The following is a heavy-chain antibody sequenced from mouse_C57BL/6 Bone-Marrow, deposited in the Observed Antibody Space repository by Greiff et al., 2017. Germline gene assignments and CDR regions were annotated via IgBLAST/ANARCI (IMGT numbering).Heavy chain of an antibody. CDR2: ISDGGSYT. D-gene: IGHD1-1*01. V-gene: IGHV5-4*03. Sequence: EVKLVESGGGLVKPGGSLKLSCAASGFTFSSYAMSWVRQTPEKRLEWVATISDGGSYTYYPDIVKGRFTISRDNAKNNLYLQMSHLKSEDTAMYYCARAAVVPFDYWGQGTTLTVSS. CDR1: GFTFSSYA. CDR3: ARAAVVPFDY. J-gene: IGHJ2*01.